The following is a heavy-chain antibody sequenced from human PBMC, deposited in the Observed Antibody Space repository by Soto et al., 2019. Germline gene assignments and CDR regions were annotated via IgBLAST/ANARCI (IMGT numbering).Heavy chain of an antibody. Sequence: GGSLRLSCAASGFTFSGSAMHWVRQASGKGLEWVGRIRSKANSYATAYAASVKGRFTISRDDSKNTAYLQMNSLKTEDTAVYYCTRRGWCSGGSCYSGDYYYMDVWGKGTTVTVSS. CDR2: IRSKANSYAT. D-gene: IGHD2-15*01. V-gene: IGHV3-73*01. CDR1: GFTFSGSA. CDR3: TRRGWCSGGSCYSGDYYYMDV. J-gene: IGHJ6*03.